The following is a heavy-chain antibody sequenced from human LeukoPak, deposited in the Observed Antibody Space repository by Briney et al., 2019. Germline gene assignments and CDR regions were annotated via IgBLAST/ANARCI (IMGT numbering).Heavy chain of an antibody. V-gene: IGHV4-34*01. CDR3: AREGYSSGWSFDY. Sequence: PSETLSLTCAVYGGSFSGYYWSWIRQPPGKGLEWLGEINHSGSTNYNPSLKSRVTISVDTSKNQFSLKLSSVTAADTAVYYCAREGYSSGWSFDYWGQGTLVTVSS. D-gene: IGHD6-19*01. J-gene: IGHJ4*02. CDR2: INHSGST. CDR1: GGSFSGYY.